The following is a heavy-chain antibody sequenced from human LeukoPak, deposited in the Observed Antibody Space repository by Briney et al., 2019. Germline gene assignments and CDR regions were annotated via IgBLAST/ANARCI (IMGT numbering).Heavy chain of an antibody. D-gene: IGHD3-10*01. V-gene: IGHV4-61*01. Sequence: PSETLSLTCTVSGDSVSNGNYYWSWLRQPPGQPLEWIGYIYYTGNTYYNPSLEGRVTLSVDTSKNQFSVKLSSVTAADTAVYYCAGSQNYYGSGDYWSQGTLVTVSS. CDR3: AGSQNYYGSGDY. J-gene: IGHJ4*02. CDR1: GDSVSNGNYY. CDR2: IYYTGNT.